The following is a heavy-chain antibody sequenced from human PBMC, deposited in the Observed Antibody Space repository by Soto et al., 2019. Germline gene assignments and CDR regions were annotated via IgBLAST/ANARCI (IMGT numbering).Heavy chain of an antibody. CDR2: IYAGDNA. J-gene: IGHJ3*02. CDR3: AREEEAFDI. CDR1: GLTVTSNY. Sequence: EVQLVQSGGGSVQPGGSLRLSCAASGLTVTSNYMNWVRQVPGKGLEWVSVIYAGDNAYYADSVRGRFTVSRDNSKNTLYLQMSSLRAEGTAVYYCAREEEAFDIWGQGTMVTVSS. V-gene: IGHV3-66*01.